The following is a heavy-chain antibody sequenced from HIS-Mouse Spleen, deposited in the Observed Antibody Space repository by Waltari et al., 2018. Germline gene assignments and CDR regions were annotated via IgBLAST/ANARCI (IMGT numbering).Heavy chain of an antibody. V-gene: IGHV4-39*07. D-gene: IGHD3-3*01. CDR2: NDYSGST. J-gene: IGHJ3*02. CDR3: ARDFHDFWSGYYGGDKKHDAFDI. Sequence: QLQLQESGPGLVKPSETLSLTCTVSGGPISSSSYYWGWIRQPPGKGLEWIGSNDYSGSTYHNPALKSRVTISVDTSKNQFSLKLSSVTAADTAVYYCARDFHDFWSGYYGGDKKHDAFDIWGQGTMVTVSS. CDR1: GGPISSSSYY.